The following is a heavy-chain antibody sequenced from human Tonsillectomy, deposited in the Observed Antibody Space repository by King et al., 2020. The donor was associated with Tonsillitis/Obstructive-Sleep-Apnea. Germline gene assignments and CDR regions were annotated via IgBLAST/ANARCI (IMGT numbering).Heavy chain of an antibody. CDR3: ARWAPSGSYSGHFDY. CDR1: GYTFTRYC. Sequence: VQLVESGVEVKKPGASVRVSCKASGYTFTRYCISWVRQAPGQGLEWMGWISAYNGNTNFAQKIQGRARLTTDTSTSAAYMELRSLRSDDTAVYYCARWAPSGSYSGHFDYWGQGTLVTVSS. D-gene: IGHD1-26*01. J-gene: IGHJ4*02. V-gene: IGHV1-18*01. CDR2: ISAYNGNT.